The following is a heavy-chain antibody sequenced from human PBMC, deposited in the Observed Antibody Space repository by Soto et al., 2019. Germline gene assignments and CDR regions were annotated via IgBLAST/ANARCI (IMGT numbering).Heavy chain of an antibody. Sequence: QVQLVESGGGVVQPGRSLRLSCAASGLTFSSYGMHWVRQAPGKGLEWVAVISYDESNKDYEDSVKGRFTISRDNSKNTLYLQMNSLRAEDTAVYYCAKDLLRYFDWSPVDYWGQGTVVTVSP. V-gene: IGHV3-30*18. CDR1: GLTFSSYG. CDR3: AKDLLRYFDWSPVDY. J-gene: IGHJ4*02. D-gene: IGHD3-9*01. CDR2: ISYDESNK.